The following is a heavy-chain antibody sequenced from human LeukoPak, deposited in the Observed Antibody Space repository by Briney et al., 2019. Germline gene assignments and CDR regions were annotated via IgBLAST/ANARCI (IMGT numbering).Heavy chain of an antibody. CDR3: ARDYHGAGSSNWFDP. V-gene: IGHV4-31*03. CDR1: GGSISSGGYY. Sequence: SQTLSLTCTVSGGSISSGGYYWSWIRQHPGKGLEWIGYIYYSGSTYYNPSLKSRVTISVDTSKNQFSLKLSSVPAADTAVYYCARDYHGAGSSNWFDPWGQGTLVTVSS. J-gene: IGHJ5*02. D-gene: IGHD4-17*01. CDR2: IYYSGST.